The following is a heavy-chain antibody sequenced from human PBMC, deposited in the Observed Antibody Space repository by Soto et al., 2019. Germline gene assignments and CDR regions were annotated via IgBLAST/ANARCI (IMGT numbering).Heavy chain of an antibody. D-gene: IGHD5-12*01. J-gene: IGHJ6*03. CDR1: GGSISSYY. CDR2: IYYSGST. CDR3: ASLSGYSGYVSYYYMDV. Sequence: PSETLSLTCTVSGGSISSYYWSWIRQPPGKGLEWIGYIYYSGSTNYNPSLKSRVTISVDTSKNQFSLKLSSVTAADTAVYYCASLSGYSGYVSYYYMDVWGKGSTVT. V-gene: IGHV4-59*08.